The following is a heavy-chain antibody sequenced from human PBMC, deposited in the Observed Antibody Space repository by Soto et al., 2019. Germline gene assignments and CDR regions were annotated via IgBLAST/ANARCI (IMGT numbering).Heavy chain of an antibody. CDR3: ARGPGGPDGPGDY. Sequence: QVQLVQSGAEVKKPGASVKVSCMASGYTFTSYAMHWVRQAPGQRLEWMGWINAGNGNTKYSQKCQGRVTITRDTSASTAYMELSSLRSEDTAVYYCARGPGGPDGPGDYWGQGTLVTVSS. D-gene: IGHD2-15*01. V-gene: IGHV1-3*01. CDR1: GYTFTSYA. J-gene: IGHJ4*02. CDR2: INAGNGNT.